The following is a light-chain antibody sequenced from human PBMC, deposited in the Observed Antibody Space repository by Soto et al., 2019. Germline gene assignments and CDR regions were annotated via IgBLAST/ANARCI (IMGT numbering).Light chain of an antibody. CDR1: SSNIGAGYD. V-gene: IGLV1-40*01. J-gene: IGLJ2*01. CDR3: QSYDSSLSVV. CDR2: GNS. Sequence: QSVLTQPPSVSGAPGQRVTISCTGSSSNIGAGYDVHWYQQLPGTAPKLLIYGNSNRPSGVPDRFSGSKSGTSASLAITGLQAEDVAYYYCQSYDSSLSVVFGGGTKLTVL.